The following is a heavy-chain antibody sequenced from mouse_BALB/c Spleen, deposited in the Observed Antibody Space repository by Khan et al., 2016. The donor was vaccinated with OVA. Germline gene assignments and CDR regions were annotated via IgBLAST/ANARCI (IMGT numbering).Heavy chain of an antibody. D-gene: IGHD2-3*01. CDR1: GYTFTSYV. CDR3: APVDGYYVSFAY. Sequence: VQLQQSGPEVVKPGASVKMSCKASGYTFTSYVMHWVKQKPGQGLEWIGYIYPYNDATKYNEKFNGKATLTSDKSSSTAHMELSSPTSEDSAFYCGAPVDGYYVSFAYWGQGTLVTVSA. J-gene: IGHJ3*01. CDR2: IYPYNDAT. V-gene: IGHV1S136*01.